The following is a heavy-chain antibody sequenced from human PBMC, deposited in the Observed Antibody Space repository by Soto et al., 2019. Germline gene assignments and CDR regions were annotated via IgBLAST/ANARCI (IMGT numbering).Heavy chain of an antibody. J-gene: IGHJ3*02. CDR3: ARVGPDDAFDI. CDR1: GGSISSYY. V-gene: IGHV4-59*01. CDR2: IYYSGST. Sequence: QVQLQESGPGLVKPSETLSLTCTVSGGSISSYYWSWIRQPPGKGLEWIGYIYYSGSTNYNPSLTSRVTISVDTSKNQFSLKLSSVTAADTAVYYCARVGPDDAFDIWGQGTMVTVSS.